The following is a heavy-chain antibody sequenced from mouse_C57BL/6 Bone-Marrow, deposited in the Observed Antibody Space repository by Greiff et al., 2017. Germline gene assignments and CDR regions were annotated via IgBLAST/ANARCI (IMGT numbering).Heavy chain of an antibody. J-gene: IGHJ2*01. Sequence: EVQLVESGGDLAKPGGSLKLSCAASGFTFSSYGMSWVRQTPDKRLEWVATISSGGSYTYYPDSLKGRFTISRDNAKNTLYLQMSSLKSEDTAMYYCARRQYYAYYFDYWGQGTTLTVSS. CDR2: ISSGGSYT. V-gene: IGHV5-6*01. CDR3: ARRQYYAYYFDY. D-gene: IGHD1-1*01. CDR1: GFTFSSYG.